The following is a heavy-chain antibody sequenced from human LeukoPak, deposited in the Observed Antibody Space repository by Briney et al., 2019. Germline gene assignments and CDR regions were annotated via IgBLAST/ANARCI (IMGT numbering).Heavy chain of an antibody. CDR2: IYTSGST. CDR1: GAYLSDYY. D-gene: IGHD6-13*01. J-gene: IGHJ3*02. V-gene: IGHV4-59*10. CDR3: ARSFIAAAEGGAFDI. Sequence: SETLSLTCAVYGAYLSDYYWSWIRQPAGKGLEWIGRIYTSGSTNYNPSLKSRVTMSVDTSKNQFSLKLSSVTAADTAVYYCARSFIAAAEGGAFDIWGQGTMVTVSS.